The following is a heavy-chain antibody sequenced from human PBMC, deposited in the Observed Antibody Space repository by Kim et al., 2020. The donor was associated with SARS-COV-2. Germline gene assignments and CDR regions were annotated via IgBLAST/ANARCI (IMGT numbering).Heavy chain of an antibody. D-gene: IGHD6-25*01. CDR1: GYTFINYD. CDR2: MSPTSGNT. CDR3: TRGSGVVGAN. Sequence: ASVKVSCKASGYTFINYDINWVRQATGQGLEWMGWMSPTSGNTGYAQKFQGRVTMTRDTSISTAYMELSSLRSEDTAVYYCTRGSGVVGANWGQGTLVTV. V-gene: IGHV1-8*01. J-gene: IGHJ4*02.